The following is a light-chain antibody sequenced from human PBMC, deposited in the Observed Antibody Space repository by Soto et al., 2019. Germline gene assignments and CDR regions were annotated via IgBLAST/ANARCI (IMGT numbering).Light chain of an antibody. CDR2: DVS. Sequence: QSALTQPRSVSGSPGQSVTISCTGTSSDVGGYNYVSWYQQHPGKAPKLMIYDVSKRPSGVPDRFSGSKSGNTASLTIFGLQAEDEADYYCCSYAGSYHVVFGGGTKVTVL. CDR1: SSDVGGYNY. CDR3: CSYAGSYHVV. V-gene: IGLV2-11*01. J-gene: IGLJ2*01.